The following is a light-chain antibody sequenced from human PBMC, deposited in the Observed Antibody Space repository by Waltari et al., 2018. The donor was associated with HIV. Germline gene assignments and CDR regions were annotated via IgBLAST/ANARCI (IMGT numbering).Light chain of an antibody. V-gene: IGKV1-5*03. J-gene: IGKJ2*01. Sequence: DIQMTQSPSTLSASVGDRVTITCRASQRIGSWLAWYQQKPGKAPKLLIYKASTLESGVPSRFSGSGSGTDFTLTISSLQPDDFATYYCQQYNSYSTFGQGTKLEIK. CDR3: QQYNSYST. CDR1: QRIGSW. CDR2: KAS.